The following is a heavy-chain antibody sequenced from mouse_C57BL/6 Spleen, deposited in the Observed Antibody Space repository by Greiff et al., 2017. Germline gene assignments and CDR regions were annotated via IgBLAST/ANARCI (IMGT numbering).Heavy chain of an antibody. V-gene: IGHV5-9*01. CDR1: GFTFSSYT. CDR2: ISGGGGNT. CDR3: ARHMADWYFDV. J-gene: IGHJ1*03. Sequence: EVMLVESGGGLVKPGGSLKLSCAASGFTFSSYTMSWVRQTPEKRLEWVATISGGGGNTYYPDSVKGRFTIARDNAKNTLYLQMSSLRSEDTALYYCARHMADWYFDVWGTGTTVTVSS. D-gene: IGHD1-1*02.